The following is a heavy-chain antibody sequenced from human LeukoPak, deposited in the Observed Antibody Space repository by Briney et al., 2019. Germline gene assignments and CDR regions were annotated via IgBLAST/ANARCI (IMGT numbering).Heavy chain of an antibody. CDR2: IKQDGSEK. V-gene: IGHV3-7*01. J-gene: IGHJ4*02. CDR3: ARDDYGDY. CDR1: GFTVSSNY. Sequence: GGSLRLSCAASGFTVSSNYMSWVRQAPGKGLEWVANIKQDGSEKYYVDSVKGRFTISRDNAKNSLYLQMNSLRAEDTAVYYCARDDYGDYWGQGTLVTVSS.